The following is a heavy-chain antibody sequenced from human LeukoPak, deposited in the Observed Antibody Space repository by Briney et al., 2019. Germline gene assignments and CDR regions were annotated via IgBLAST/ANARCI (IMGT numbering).Heavy chain of an antibody. D-gene: IGHD1-26*01. CDR2: IRSKANNYAT. CDR1: GFTFSGST. CDR3: IRGAASGSYYGFNV. J-gene: IGHJ6*02. Sequence: GGSLRLSCAASGFTFSGSTMHWVRQASGKGLEWVGRIRSKANNYATAYATSVKGRFTLSRDDSKNTAYLQMNSLKTEDTAVYYCIRGAASGSYYGFNVWGQGATVTVSS. V-gene: IGHV3-73*01.